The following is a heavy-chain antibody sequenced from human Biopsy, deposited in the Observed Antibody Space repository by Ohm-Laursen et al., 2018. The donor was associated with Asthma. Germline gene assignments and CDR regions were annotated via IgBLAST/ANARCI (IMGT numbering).Heavy chain of an antibody. V-gene: IGHV3-30*18. CDR3: AKDTEGRYDFWSGLSYNYYGMDV. J-gene: IGHJ6*02. CDR2: ISYDGSNK. D-gene: IGHD3-3*01. Sequence: SLRLSCTASGFTFGAYCMSWVRQAPGKGLEWVAVISYDGSNKYYADSVKGRFTISRDNSKNTLYLQMNILRAEDTAVYYCAKDTEGRYDFWSGLSYNYYGMDVWGQGTTVTVSS. CDR1: GFTFGAYC.